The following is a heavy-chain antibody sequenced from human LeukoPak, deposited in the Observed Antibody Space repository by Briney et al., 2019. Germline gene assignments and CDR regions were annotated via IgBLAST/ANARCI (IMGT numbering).Heavy chain of an antibody. CDR3: ARAVRDRGVILPWFDP. CDR1: GGSISSSY. V-gene: IGHV4-59*01. D-gene: IGHD3-10*01. Sequence: SETLSLTCTVSGGSISSSYWSWIRQPPGKGLEWIGHIYYSGSTNYNPSLKSRVTISVDTSKNQFSLKLSSVIAADTAVYYCARAVRDRGVILPWFDPWGRGTLVTVSS. CDR2: IYYSGST. J-gene: IGHJ5*02.